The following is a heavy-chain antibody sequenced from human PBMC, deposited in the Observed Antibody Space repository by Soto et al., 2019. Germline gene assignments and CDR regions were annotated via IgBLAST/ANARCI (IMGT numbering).Heavy chain of an antibody. D-gene: IGHD2-15*01. CDR3: VRTSLVVAAATREDY. V-gene: IGHV3-74*01. CDR1: GFTFSSYW. Sequence: EVQLVESGGGLVQPGGSLRLSCAASGFTFSSYWMHWFRQAPGKGLVWVSRINSDGSSTSYADSVKCRFAISRDNAKNTLYLQMNSLIADDTAVYYCVRTSLVVAAATREDYWGQGTLVTVSS. CDR2: INSDGSST. J-gene: IGHJ4*02.